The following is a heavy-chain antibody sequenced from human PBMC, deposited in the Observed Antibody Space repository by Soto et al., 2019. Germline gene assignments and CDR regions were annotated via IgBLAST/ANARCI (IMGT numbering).Heavy chain of an antibody. CDR3: AKRQGVGAAAKNFDF. CDR1: GFIFSNHA. D-gene: IGHD2-2*01. V-gene: IGHV3-23*01. Sequence: QTGGSLRLSCAASGFIFSNHAMSWVRQVPGKGLEWVSGISAGGNLIYYADSVRGRFTMSRDNSKNMLYLQMNSLRGEDTAVYFCAKRQGVGAAAKNFDFWGQGARVTVSS. J-gene: IGHJ4*02. CDR2: ISAGGNLI.